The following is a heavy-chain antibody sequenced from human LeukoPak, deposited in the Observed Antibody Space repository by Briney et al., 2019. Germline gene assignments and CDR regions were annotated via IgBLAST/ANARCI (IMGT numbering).Heavy chain of an antibody. CDR3: ARNPGTAARFDP. J-gene: IGHJ5*02. CDR2: INHSGST. CDR1: GGSISSYY. Sequence: PSETLSLTCTVSGGSISSYYWSWIRQPPGKGLEWIGEINHSGSTNYNPSLKSRVTISVDTSKNQFSLKLSSVTAADTAVYYCARNPGTAARFDPWGQGTLVTVSS. D-gene: IGHD2-2*01. V-gene: IGHV4-34*01.